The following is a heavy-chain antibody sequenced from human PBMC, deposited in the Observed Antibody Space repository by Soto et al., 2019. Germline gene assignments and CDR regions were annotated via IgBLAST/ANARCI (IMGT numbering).Heavy chain of an antibody. CDR3: AKSTLVVLVIHEFDE. J-gene: IGHJ4*02. CDR2: LSGSGDTT. V-gene: IGHV3-23*01. CDR1: GFSFSSNA. D-gene: IGHD3-22*01. Sequence: PGGSLRLSCAASGFSFSSNAMSWVRQAPGKGLEWVSGLSGSGDTTHYADSVKGRFTISRDYSKNTLYMQMNNLRADDTAVYFCAKSTLVVLVIHEFDEWGQGTLVTVSS.